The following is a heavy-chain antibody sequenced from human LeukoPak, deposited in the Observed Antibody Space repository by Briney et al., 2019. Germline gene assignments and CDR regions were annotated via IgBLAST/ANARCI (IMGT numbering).Heavy chain of an antibody. J-gene: IGHJ3*02. CDR1: GFTFNSYA. Sequence: GGSLRLSCAASGFTFNSYAMSWVRQAPGKGLEWVSTINVAGDHSYYADSVKGRFTISRDNSKNTLYLQMNSLRGDDTALYYCVRDLFPDAFDIWGQGTMVTVFS. CDR2: INVAGDHS. CDR3: VRDLFPDAFDI. D-gene: IGHD2-21*01. V-gene: IGHV3-23*01.